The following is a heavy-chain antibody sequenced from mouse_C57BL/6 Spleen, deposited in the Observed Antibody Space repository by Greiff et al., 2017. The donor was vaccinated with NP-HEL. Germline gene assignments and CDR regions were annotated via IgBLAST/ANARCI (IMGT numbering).Heavy chain of an antibody. V-gene: IGHV1-52*01. Sequence: QVQLQQPGAELVRPGSSVKLSCKASGYTFTSYWMHWVKQRPIQGLEWIGNIDPSDSDTHYNQKFKDKATLTVDKSSSTAYMQLSSLTSEDSAVYYCARRGAQATEAMDYWGQGTSVTVSS. CDR2: IDPSDSDT. D-gene: IGHD3-2*02. CDR1: GYTFTSYW. CDR3: ARRGAQATEAMDY. J-gene: IGHJ4*01.